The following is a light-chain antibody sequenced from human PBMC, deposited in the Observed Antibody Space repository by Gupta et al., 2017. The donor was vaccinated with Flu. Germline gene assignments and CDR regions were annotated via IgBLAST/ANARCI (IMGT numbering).Light chain of an antibody. Sequence: VTSSCTGPGRDVGGYNYVSWYQRHPGKAPKRMIYDVGTRPSGVPDRFSGSKSGNTASLTISGLQAEDEADYYCCSYAGNYTLVFGGGTELTAL. J-gene: IGLJ2*01. CDR3: CSYAGNYTLV. CDR2: DVG. V-gene: IGLV2-11*01. CDR1: GRDVGGYNY.